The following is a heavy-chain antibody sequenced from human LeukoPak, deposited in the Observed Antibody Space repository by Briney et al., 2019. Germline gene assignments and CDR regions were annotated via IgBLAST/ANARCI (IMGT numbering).Heavy chain of an antibody. Sequence: SVKVSCKASGGTFSSYTISWVRQAPGQGLEWMGGIIPIFVTANYAQKFPGRVTITADESTSTAYMERSSLRSEDTAVYYCARGGSSYYDFWSGYPKPSNWFDPWGQGTLVTVSS. V-gene: IGHV1-69*13. CDR3: ARGGSSYYDFWSGYPKPSNWFDP. J-gene: IGHJ5*02. CDR2: IIPIFVTA. D-gene: IGHD3-3*01. CDR1: GGTFSSYT.